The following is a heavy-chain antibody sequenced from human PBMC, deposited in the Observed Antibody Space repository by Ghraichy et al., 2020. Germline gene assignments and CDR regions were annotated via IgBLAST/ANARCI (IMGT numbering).Heavy chain of an antibody. D-gene: IGHD3-3*01. J-gene: IGHJ6*02. Sequence: GGSLRLSCAASGFTFSSYSMNWVRQAPGKGLEWVSSISSSSSYIYYADSVKGRFTISRDNAKNSLYLQMNSLRAEDTAVYYCAREWDSDTYYDFWSGYYISNDYYGMDVWGQGTTVTVSS. CDR1: GFTFSSYS. CDR2: ISSSSSYI. CDR3: AREWDSDTYYDFWSGYYISNDYYGMDV. V-gene: IGHV3-21*01.